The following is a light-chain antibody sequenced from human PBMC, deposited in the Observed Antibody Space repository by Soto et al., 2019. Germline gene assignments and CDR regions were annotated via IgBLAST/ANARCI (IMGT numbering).Light chain of an antibody. Sequence: ASVGDRVTITCRASQSIDNYLNWYQQKSGKAPQLLIYSASHLQSGVPSRFSGGGYGTDFILTISSLQPEDSAIYFCQQSITAPLTFGGGTKVDIK. CDR1: QSIDNY. CDR3: QQSITAPLT. V-gene: IGKV1-39*01. J-gene: IGKJ4*01. CDR2: SAS.